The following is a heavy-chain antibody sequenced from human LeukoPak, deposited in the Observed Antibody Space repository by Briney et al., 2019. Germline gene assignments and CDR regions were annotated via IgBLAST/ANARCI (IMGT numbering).Heavy chain of an antibody. CDR3: TTEVPDGY. CDR2: IKSKTDGGTT. D-gene: IGHD5-24*01. V-gene: IGHV3-15*01. J-gene: IGHJ4*02. CDR1: GFTFSNAW. Sequence: GGSLRLSCAASGFTFSNAWMHWVRQAPGKGLEWVCRIKSKTDGGTTDYAAPVKGRFTISRDDSKNTLYLQMNSLKTEDTGVYYCTTEVPDGYWGQGTLVTVSS.